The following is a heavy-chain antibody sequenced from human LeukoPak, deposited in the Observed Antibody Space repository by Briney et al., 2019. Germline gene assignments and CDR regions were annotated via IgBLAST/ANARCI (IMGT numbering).Heavy chain of an antibody. V-gene: IGHV3-7*01. J-gene: IGHJ4*02. CDR2: IKQDGSEK. CDR3: ARVRSGSHNDY. Sequence: GGSLRLSCAASGYTFSSYWMSWVRQAPGKGLEWVANIKQDGSEKYYVDSVKGRFTISRDNAKNSLYLQMNSLRAEDTAVYYCARVRSGSHNDYWGQGTLVTVSS. CDR1: GYTFSSYW. D-gene: IGHD1-26*01.